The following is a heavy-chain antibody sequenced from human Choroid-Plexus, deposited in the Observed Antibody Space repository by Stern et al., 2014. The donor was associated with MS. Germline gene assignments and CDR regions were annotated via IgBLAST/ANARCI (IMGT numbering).Heavy chain of an antibody. V-gene: IGHV3-7*01. Sequence: EVQLVESGVGLVQPGGSLTISCTAAGFTFGNYWMTWVRQAPGKRLEWVANMKEDGNEKNYVDSVKGRFTISRDNARNSLYLQMNSLRVEDTALYYCARVYNTIYGIVTQRGSGMDVWGQGTTVIVSS. D-gene: IGHD3-3*01. CDR3: ARVYNTIYGIVTQRGSGMDV. CDR1: GFTFGNYW. CDR2: MKEDGNEK. J-gene: IGHJ6*02.